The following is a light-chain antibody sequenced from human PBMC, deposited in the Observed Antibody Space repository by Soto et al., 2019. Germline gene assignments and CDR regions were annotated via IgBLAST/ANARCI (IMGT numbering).Light chain of an antibody. V-gene: IGKV3-11*01. J-gene: IGKJ4*01. CDR1: QSVSSY. CDR2: DAS. Sequence: EIVLTQSPATLSLSPGERATLSCRASQSVSSYLAWYQRKPGQAPRLLIYDASNRATGIPARFSGSGSGTDFTLTISSLEPEDFAVYYCQQRSNWPLRFGGGTKVEIK. CDR3: QQRSNWPLR.